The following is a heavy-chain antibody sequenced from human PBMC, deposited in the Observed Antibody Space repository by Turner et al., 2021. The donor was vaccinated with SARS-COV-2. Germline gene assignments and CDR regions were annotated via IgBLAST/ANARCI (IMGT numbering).Heavy chain of an antibody. J-gene: IGHJ3*02. Sequence: EVQLVASGGGLVKPGGSLSLSCAASGFTFSDAWMDWVRQAPGKGLEWVGRIKSLPDRATTVYAAPVQGRFSISRDDSKNMVHLQMSSLTTEDTAVYYCCTDLSDDIPHDALDIWGRGTVVTVSS. CDR2: IKSLPDRATT. D-gene: IGHD3-9*01. V-gene: IGHV3-15*01. CDR1: GFTFSDAW. CDR3: CTDLSDDIPHDALDI.